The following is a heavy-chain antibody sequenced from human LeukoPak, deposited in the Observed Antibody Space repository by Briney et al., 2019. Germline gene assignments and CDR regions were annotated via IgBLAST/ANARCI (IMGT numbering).Heavy chain of an antibody. CDR2: INAGNGNT. CDR3: ARDPGYYDILTGYVY. CDR1: GYTFTTYA. V-gene: IGHV1-3*01. D-gene: IGHD3-9*01. J-gene: IGHJ4*02. Sequence: ASVKVSCKASGYTFTTYAMYWVRQAPGQRLEWMGWINAGNGNTKYSQKFQGRVTINRDTSASTAYMELSSLRSEDTAVYYCARDPGYYDILTGYVYWGQGTLVTVSS.